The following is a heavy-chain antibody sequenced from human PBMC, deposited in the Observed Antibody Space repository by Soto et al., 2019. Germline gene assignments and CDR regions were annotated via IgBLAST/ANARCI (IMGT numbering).Heavy chain of an antibody. CDR1: GYSFTSYW. CDR3: AKNLEVPWTFDV. D-gene: IGHD1-1*01. Sequence: PGESLKISCKGSGYSFTSYWIGWVRQMPGKGLEWMGIIYPGDSDTRYRPSFQGQVTISADKSLNTAYLHWSSLKASDTAIYYCAKNLEVPWTFDVWGHGTMVTVSS. J-gene: IGHJ3*01. CDR2: IYPGDSDT. V-gene: IGHV5-51*01.